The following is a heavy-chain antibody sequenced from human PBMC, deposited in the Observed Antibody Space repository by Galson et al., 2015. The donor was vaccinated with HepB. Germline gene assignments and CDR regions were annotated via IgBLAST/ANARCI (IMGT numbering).Heavy chain of an antibody. CDR2: ISSSSSYI. CDR1: GFTFSSYS. Sequence: SLRLSCAASGFTFSSYSMNWVRQAPGKGLEWVSSISSSSSYIYYADSVKGRFTISRDNAKNSLYLQMNSLRAEDTAVYYCARARAEPHDAFDIWGQGTMVTVSS. V-gene: IGHV3-21*01. CDR3: ARARAEPHDAFDI. D-gene: IGHD1-26*01. J-gene: IGHJ3*02.